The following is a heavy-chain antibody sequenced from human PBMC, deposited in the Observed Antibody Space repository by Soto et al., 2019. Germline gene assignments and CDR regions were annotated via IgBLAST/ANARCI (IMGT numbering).Heavy chain of an antibody. D-gene: IGHD2-21*02. Sequence: GGSLRLSCEVSGFTFNTPGMHWVRQAPGKGLEWLAVISYDGATQYYGDTVKGRFTISRDNSKNTLFLHMGRLSAEDTAMYYCATKARVTNYLYYGMDVWGLGTTVTVSS. CDR3: ATKARVTNYLYYGMDV. V-gene: IGHV3-30*03. J-gene: IGHJ6*02. CDR2: ISYDGATQ. CDR1: GFTFNTPG.